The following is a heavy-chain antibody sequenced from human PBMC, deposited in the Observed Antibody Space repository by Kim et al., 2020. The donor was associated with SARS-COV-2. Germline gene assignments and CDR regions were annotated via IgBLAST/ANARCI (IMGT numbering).Heavy chain of an antibody. CDR3: TRIPATTLAFWDAFDI. D-gene: IGHD1-1*01. V-gene: IGHV3-73*01. CDR2: IRSKANSYAT. Sequence: GGSLRLSCAASGFTFSGSPLHWVRQASGKGLEWVGRIRSKANSYATGYAASVKGRFTISRDDSKKTAYLEMSGLKTEDTALYYCTRIPATTLAFWDAFDIWGQGTMVTVSS. CDR1: GFTFSGSP. J-gene: IGHJ3*02.